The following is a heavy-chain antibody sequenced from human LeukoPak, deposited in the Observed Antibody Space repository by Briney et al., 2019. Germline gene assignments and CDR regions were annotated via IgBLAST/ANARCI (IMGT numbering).Heavy chain of an antibody. CDR2: IWYDGSNK. J-gene: IGHJ4*02. Sequence: PGGSLRLSCAASGFTFSSYAMHWVRQAPGKGLEWVAVIWYDGSNKYYADSVKGRFTISRDNSKNTLYLQMNSLRAEDTAVYYCARAIYDSSGYSIDYWGQGTLVTVSS. CDR3: ARAIYDSSGYSIDY. CDR1: GFTFSSYA. V-gene: IGHV3-33*08. D-gene: IGHD3-22*01.